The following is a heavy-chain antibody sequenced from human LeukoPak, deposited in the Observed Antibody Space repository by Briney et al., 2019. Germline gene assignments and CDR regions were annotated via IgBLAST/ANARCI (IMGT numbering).Heavy chain of an antibody. CDR3: AKDRGG. J-gene: IGHJ4*02. D-gene: IGHD3-16*01. CDR1: GFTFSSYG. Sequence: PGRSLRLSCAASGFTFSSYGMHWVRQAPGKGLEWVAVISYDGNNKYYADSVKGRFTISRDNSKNTLYLQMNSLRAEDTAVYYCAKDRGGWGQGTWSPSPQ. V-gene: IGHV3-30*18. CDR2: ISYDGNNK.